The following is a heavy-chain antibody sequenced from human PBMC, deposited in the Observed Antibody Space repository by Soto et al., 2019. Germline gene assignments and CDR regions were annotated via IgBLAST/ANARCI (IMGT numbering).Heavy chain of an antibody. D-gene: IGHD6-19*01. CDR2: ISGSGGST. V-gene: IGHV3-23*01. Sequence: EVQLLESGGGLVQPGGSLRLSCAASGFTFSSYAMSWVRQAPGKGLEWVSPISGSGGSTYYADSVKGRFTITRDNSKNTLYLQMNSLRAEDTAVYYCAKDQVPPIAVVRRAYYGMDVWGQGTTVTVSS. J-gene: IGHJ6*02. CDR3: AKDQVPPIAVVRRAYYGMDV. CDR1: GFTFSSYA.